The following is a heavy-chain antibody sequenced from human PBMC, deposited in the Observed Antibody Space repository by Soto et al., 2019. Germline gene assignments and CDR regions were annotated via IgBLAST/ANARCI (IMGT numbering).Heavy chain of an antibody. J-gene: IGHJ4*02. V-gene: IGHV1-18*01. CDR1: GYTFTSYG. CDR2: ISAYNGNT. CDR3: ARVAPPEAY. Sequence: QVQLVQSGAEVKKPGASVKVSCKASGYTFTSYGISWVRQAPGQGLEWMGWISAYNGNTNYAQKLQGRATMTSDTSTLTANMELERLRSDDTAVYYCARVAPPEAYWGQGTLVTVAS.